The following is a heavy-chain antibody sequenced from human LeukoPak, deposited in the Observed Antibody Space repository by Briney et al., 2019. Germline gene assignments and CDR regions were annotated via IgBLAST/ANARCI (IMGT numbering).Heavy chain of an antibody. J-gene: IGHJ4*02. CDR1: GGSISSGDYY. V-gene: IGHV4-30-4*01. CDR3: ARAPNYGGNSYFDY. D-gene: IGHD4-23*01. Sequence: SETLSLTRSVSGGSISSGDYYWSWIRQPPGKGLEWVGYIYYSGSTYYNPSLKSRVTISVDTSKNQFSLKLSSVTAADTAVYYCARAPNYGGNSYFDYWGQGTLVTVSS. CDR2: IYYSGST.